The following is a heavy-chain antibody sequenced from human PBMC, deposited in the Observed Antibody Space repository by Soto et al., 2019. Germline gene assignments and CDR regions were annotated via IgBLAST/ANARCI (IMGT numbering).Heavy chain of an antibody. V-gene: IGHV3-23*01. CDR2: FSGRSGDT. Sequence: ETVSLTCTVSGFSISTHALTWVRQAPGKGLEWVSSFSGRSGDTYYAASVKGRFTISGDSSKNTVILQMNNLRADDTALYYCARDSSAWPNYFDSWGQGIQVTVSS. CDR3: ARDSSAWPNYFDS. J-gene: IGHJ4*02. CDR1: GFSISTHA. D-gene: IGHD6-19*01.